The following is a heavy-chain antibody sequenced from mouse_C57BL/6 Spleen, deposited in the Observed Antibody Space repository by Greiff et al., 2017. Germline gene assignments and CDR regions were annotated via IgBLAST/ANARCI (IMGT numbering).Heavy chain of an antibody. V-gene: IGHV10-3*01. CDR2: IRSKSSNYAT. J-gene: IGHJ3*01. D-gene: IGHD2-4*01. Sequence: EVMLVESGGGLVQPKGSLKLSCAASGFTFNTYAMHWVRQAPGKGLEWVARIRSKSSNYATYYADSVKARFTISSDESQSMLYLQMNNLKTDDTAMYYCVRVTSHYDPFADWGQGTLVTVSA. CDR1: GFTFNTYA. CDR3: VRVTSHYDPFAD.